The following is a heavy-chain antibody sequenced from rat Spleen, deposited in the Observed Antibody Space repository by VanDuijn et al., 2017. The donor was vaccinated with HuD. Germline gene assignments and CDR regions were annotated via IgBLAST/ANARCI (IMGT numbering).Heavy chain of an antibody. CDR2: IGYEGGNT. CDR1: GFTFSDYY. D-gene: IGHD1-12*03. CDR3: TTLTELVMPTSFYFDY. V-gene: IGHV5-22*01. J-gene: IGHJ2*01. Sequence: EVQLVESGGGLVQPGRSMKLSCAASGFTFSDYYMAWVRQAPKKGLEWVASIGYEGGNTYYGDSVKGRFTISRDNAKNTLYLQMDSLRSDDTATYYCTTLTELVMPTSFYFDYWGQGVMVTVSS.